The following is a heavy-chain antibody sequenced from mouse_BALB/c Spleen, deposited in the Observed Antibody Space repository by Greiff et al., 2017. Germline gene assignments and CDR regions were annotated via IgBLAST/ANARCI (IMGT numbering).Heavy chain of an antibody. CDR3: ASLDY. CDR1: GFNIKDTS. Sequence: EVQLQQSGAELVKPGASVKLSCTASGFNIKDTSMHWVKQRPEQGLEWIGRIDPANGNTKYDPKFQGKATITADTSSNTAYLQLSSLTSEDTAVYYCASLDYWGQGTTLTVSS. CDR2: IDPANGNT. J-gene: IGHJ2*01. V-gene: IGHV14-3*02.